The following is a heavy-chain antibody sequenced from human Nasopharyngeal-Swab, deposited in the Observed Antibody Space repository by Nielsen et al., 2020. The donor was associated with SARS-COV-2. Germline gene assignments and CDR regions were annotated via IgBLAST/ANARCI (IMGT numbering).Heavy chain of an antibody. CDR1: GFTFSGSA. D-gene: IGHD6-13*01. CDR3: TSRIAAAGSLSYYYGMDV. J-gene: IGHJ6*02. V-gene: IGHV3-73*01. Sequence: GGSLRLSCAASGFTFSGSAMHWVRQASGKGLEWVGRIRSKANSYATAYAASVKGRFTISRDDSKNTAYLQMNSLKTEDTAGYYCTSRIAAAGSLSYYYGMDVWGQGTTVTVSS. CDR2: IRSKANSYAT.